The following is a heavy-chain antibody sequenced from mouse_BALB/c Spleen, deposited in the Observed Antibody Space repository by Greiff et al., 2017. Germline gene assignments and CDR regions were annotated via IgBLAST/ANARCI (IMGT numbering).Heavy chain of an antibody. D-gene: IGHD1-1*01. CDR1: GYTFTSYW. V-gene: IGHV1S81*02. J-gene: IGHJ3*01. CDR2: INPSNGRT. CDR3: ARVLYGRDWFAY. Sequence: QVQLKQPGAELVKPGASVKLSCKASGYTFTSYWMHWVKQRPGQGLEWIGEINPSNGRTNYNEKFKSKATLTVDKSSSTAYMQLSSLTSEDSAVYYCARVLYGRDWFAYWGQGTLVTVSA.